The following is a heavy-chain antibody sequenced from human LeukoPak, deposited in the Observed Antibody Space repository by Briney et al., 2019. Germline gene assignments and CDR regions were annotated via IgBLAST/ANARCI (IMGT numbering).Heavy chain of an antibody. CDR1: GGSVSSGGYY. J-gene: IGHJ4*02. CDR2: ISDSGST. Sequence: SETLSLTCAVSGGSVSSGGYYWSWIRQPPGKGLEWIGYISDSGSTNYNFSLKSRVIMSVDTSKNQFSLRLSSVTAADTAVYCCATRPGGSDRYYPYFDYWGQGVLVTVSS. CDR3: ATRPGGSDRYYPYFDY. V-gene: IGHV4-61*08. D-gene: IGHD3-10*01.